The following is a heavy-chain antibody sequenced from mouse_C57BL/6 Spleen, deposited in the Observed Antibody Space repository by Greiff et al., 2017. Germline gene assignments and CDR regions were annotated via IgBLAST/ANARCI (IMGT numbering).Heavy chain of an antibody. CDR3: ARLEAYYSNYFDY. CDR1: GFTFSSYT. Sequence: EVHLVESGGGLVKPGGSLKLSCAASGFTFSSYTMSWVRQTPEKRLEWVATISGGGGNTYYPDSVKGRFTISRDNAKNTLYLQMSSLRSEDTALYYCARLEAYYSNYFDYWGQGTTLTVSS. V-gene: IGHV5-9*01. D-gene: IGHD2-5*01. J-gene: IGHJ2*01. CDR2: ISGGGGNT.